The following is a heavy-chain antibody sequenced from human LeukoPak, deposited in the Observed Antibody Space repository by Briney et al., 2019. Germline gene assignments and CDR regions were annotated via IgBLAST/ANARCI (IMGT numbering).Heavy chain of an antibody. V-gene: IGHV3-21*01. D-gene: IGHD1-1*01. CDR3: ARDSNWNDEY. CDR1: GFTFSSYS. CDR2: ISSSSRYI. J-gene: IGHJ4*02. Sequence: GGSLRLSCAASGFTFSSYSMNWVRQAPGKGLEWFSSISSSSRYIYYADSVKGRFTISRDNAKNSLYLQMNSLRAEDTAVYYCARDSNWNDEYWGQGTLVTVSS.